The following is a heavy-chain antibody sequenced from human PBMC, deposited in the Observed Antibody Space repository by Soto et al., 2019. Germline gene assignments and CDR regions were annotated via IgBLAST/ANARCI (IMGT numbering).Heavy chain of an antibody. V-gene: IGHV2-5*02. J-gene: IGHJ4*02. CDR2: IYWDDDK. Sequence: QITLKESGPTLVKPTQTLTLTCTFSGFSLSTTAVGVGWIRQPPGKALEWLAFIYWDDDKRYSPSLKGRLTVTKDTSKNQVVLTMTDMDPVDTATYYCAHRDTSLEPRGEFDYWGQGTRVTVSS. D-gene: IGHD3-16*01. CDR1: GFSLSTTAVG. CDR3: AHRDTSLEPRGEFDY.